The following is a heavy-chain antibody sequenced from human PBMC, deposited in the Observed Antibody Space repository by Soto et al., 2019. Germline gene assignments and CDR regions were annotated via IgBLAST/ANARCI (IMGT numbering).Heavy chain of an antibody. CDR2: ISPIFGTP. J-gene: IGHJ5*02. D-gene: IGHD2-21*02. Sequence: QVQLVKSGAEVKKPGSSVKVSCKASGGSFSTYAISWVRQAPGQGLEWMGEISPIFGTPNYAQNFQGRVTSTVDASTRKVYMKLSSMQSEDTGVYYCARAILVTTKSRWFDPWGQGRLVTVSS. V-gene: IGHV1-69*12. CDR3: ARAILVTTKSRWFDP. CDR1: GGSFSTYA.